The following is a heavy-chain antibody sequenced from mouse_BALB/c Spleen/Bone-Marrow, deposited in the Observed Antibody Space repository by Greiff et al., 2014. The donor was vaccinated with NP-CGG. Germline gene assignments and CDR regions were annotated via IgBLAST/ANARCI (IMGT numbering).Heavy chain of an antibody. V-gene: IGHV14-3*02. J-gene: IGHJ2*01. Sequence: VQLQQSGAELVKPGASVKLSCTASGFNIKDTYMHWVKQRPEQGLEWIGRIDPANGNTKYDPKLQGKATITADTSSNTAYLQLSSLTSEGTAVYYCASYYYGHYFDYWGQGTTLTVSS. CDR3: ASYYYGHYFDY. CDR1: GFNIKDTY. CDR2: IDPANGNT. D-gene: IGHD1-1*01.